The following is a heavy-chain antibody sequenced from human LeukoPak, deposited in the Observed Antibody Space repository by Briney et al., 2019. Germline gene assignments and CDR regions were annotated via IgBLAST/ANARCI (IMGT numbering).Heavy chain of an antibody. CDR1: GSSISSTSYY. D-gene: IGHD2-2*01. CDR2: ISYSGTP. J-gene: IGHJ4*02. V-gene: IGHV4-39*01. CDR3: ASKIVVPAAHETLVDY. Sequence: PSETLSLTCSVSGSSISSTSYYWGWIRQPPGKGLEWIGSISYSGTPYYSPSLKSRVTISVDTSKNQFSLKLYSVTAADTAVYYCASKIVVPAAHETLVDYWGQGTLVAVSA.